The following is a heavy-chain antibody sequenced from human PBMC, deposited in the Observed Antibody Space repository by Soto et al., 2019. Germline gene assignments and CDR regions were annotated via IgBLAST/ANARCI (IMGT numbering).Heavy chain of an antibody. V-gene: IGHV4-34*01. CDR2: INHSGST. CDR1: GGSFSCYY. J-gene: IGHJ5*02. Sequence: SETLSLTCAVYGGSFSCYYWSWIRQPPGKGLEWIGEINHSGSTNYNPSLKSRVTISVDTSKNQFSLKLSSVTAADTAVYYCARGGGFGFNWFDPWGQGTLVTVPQ. CDR3: ARGGGFGFNWFDP. D-gene: IGHD3-10*01.